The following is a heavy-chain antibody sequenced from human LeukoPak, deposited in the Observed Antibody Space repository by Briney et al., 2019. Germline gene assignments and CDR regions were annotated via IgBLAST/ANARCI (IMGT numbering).Heavy chain of an antibody. CDR3: ARLSFLYYFDY. CDR1: GGSISSSSYY. J-gene: IGHJ4*02. Sequence: SETLSHTCTVSGGSISSSSYYWGWIRQPPGKGLEWIGSIYYSGSTYYNPSLKSRVTISVDTSKNQFSLKLSSVTAADTAVYYCARLSFLYYFDYWGQGTLVTVSS. CDR2: IYYSGST. V-gene: IGHV4-39*01.